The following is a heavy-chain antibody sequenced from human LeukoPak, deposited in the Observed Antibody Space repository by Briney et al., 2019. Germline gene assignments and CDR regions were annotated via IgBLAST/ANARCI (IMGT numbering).Heavy chain of an antibody. D-gene: IGHD1-7*01. CDR3: ARDNWNYGSSMDV. J-gene: IGHJ4*02. Sequence: SETLSLTCTVSGGSISSYYWSWIRQPPGKGLEWIGYIYYSGSTNYNPSLKSRVTISVDTSKNQFSLKLSSVTAADTAVYYCARDNWNYGSSMDVWGQGTLVTVSS. V-gene: IGHV4-59*01. CDR1: GGSISSYY. CDR2: IYYSGST.